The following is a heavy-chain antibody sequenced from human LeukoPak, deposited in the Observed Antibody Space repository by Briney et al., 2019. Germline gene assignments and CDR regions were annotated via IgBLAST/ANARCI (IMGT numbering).Heavy chain of an antibody. V-gene: IGHV3-23*01. CDR1: GFTFSNYA. Sequence: GSLRLSCAASGFTFSNYAMNWVRQAPGKGLEWVSGISGSGGSTYYADSVKGRFTISRDNPKNTLYLQMDSLRAEDTAIYYCARAPRTANHVDYWGQGTLVTVSS. CDR3: ARAPRTANHVDY. J-gene: IGHJ4*02. D-gene: IGHD1-14*01. CDR2: ISGSGGST.